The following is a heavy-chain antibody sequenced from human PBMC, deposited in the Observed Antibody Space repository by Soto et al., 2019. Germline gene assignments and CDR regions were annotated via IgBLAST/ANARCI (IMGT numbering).Heavy chain of an antibody. J-gene: IGHJ4*02. Sequence: QVQLQESGPGLVKPSETLSLTCTVSGGSISSYYWSWIRQPPGKGLEWIGYIYYSGSTNYNPSLKRPVTRSVDPSKNPFSLKLSSVTAADTAVYSCARAYAGNCFDYWGQGTLVTVSS. CDR1: GGSISSYY. CDR2: IYYSGST. CDR3: ARAYAGNCFDY. D-gene: IGHD6-13*01. V-gene: IGHV4-59*01.